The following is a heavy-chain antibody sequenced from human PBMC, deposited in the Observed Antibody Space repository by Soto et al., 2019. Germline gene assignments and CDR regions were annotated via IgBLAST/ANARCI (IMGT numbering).Heavy chain of an antibody. D-gene: IGHD4-4*01. Sequence: QVQLVESGGGVVQPGRSLRLSCAASGFTFSSYAMHWVRQAPGKGLEWVAVISYDGSNKYYADSVKGRFTISRDNSKNPLYLQMNSLRAEDTAVYYCARDRASETVSDAFDIWGQGTMVTVSS. J-gene: IGHJ3*02. CDR3: ARDRASETVSDAFDI. CDR1: GFTFSSYA. CDR2: ISYDGSNK. V-gene: IGHV3-30-3*01.